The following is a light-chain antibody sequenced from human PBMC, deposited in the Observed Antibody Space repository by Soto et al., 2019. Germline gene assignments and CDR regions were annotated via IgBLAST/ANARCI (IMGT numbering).Light chain of an antibody. CDR1: SSNIGSHS. J-gene: IGLJ1*01. CDR3: GVWDETLIEV. CDR2: SDD. Sequence: QSVLTQPTSASGTPGQRVTISCSGSSSNIGSHSVNWYQQLPGAAPSLLIYSDDQRPSEVPDRFSGSKSSTSASLASSGLQSEDDADYFCGVWDETLIEVFGTGTKLTVL. V-gene: IGLV1-44*01.